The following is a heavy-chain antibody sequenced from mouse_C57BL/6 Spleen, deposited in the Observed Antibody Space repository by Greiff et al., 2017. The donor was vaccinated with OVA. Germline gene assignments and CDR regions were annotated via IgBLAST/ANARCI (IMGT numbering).Heavy chain of an antibody. CDR3: AKHIDSSGSYYAMDY. D-gene: IGHD3-2*02. Sequence: VHLVESGPGLVAPSQSLSITCTVSGFSLTSYGVDWVRQPPGKGLEWLGVIWGGGSTNYNSALMSRLSISKDNSKSQVFLKMNSLQTADTAMYYCAKHIDSSGSYYAMDYWGQGTSVTVSS. CDR1: GFSLTSYG. J-gene: IGHJ4*01. CDR2: IWGGGST. V-gene: IGHV2-9*01.